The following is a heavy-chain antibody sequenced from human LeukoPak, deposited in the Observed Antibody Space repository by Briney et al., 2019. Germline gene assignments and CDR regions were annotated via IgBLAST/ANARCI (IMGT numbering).Heavy chain of an antibody. Sequence: SQTLSLTCTVSGGSISSGGYYWSWIRQHPGKGLEWIGYIYYSGSTYYNPSLKSRITISVDTSKNQFSLKLSSVTAADTAVYYCARMEAVAAPNRFDPWGQGTLVTVSS. J-gene: IGHJ5*02. V-gene: IGHV4-31*03. CDR1: GGSISSGGYY. CDR3: ARMEAVAAPNRFDP. CDR2: IYYSGST. D-gene: IGHD6-19*01.